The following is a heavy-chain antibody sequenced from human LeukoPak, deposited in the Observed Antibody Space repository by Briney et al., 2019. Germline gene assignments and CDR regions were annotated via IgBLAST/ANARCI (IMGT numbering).Heavy chain of an antibody. D-gene: IGHD5-24*01. CDR3: ARGEGGYNYAF. J-gene: IGHJ4*02. CDR2: INPADSDT. V-gene: IGHV5-51*01. CDR1: GYSFTSYS. Sequence: GESLKISCKASGYSFTSYSIAWVRQMPGKGLEWMGIINPADSDTRYSLSIQGQVTISADRSISTAYLQWSSLKASDTAMYYCARGEGGYNYAFWGQGTLVSVSS.